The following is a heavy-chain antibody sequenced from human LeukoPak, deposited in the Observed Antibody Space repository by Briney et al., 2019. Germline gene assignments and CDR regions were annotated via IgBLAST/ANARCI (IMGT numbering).Heavy chain of an antibody. CDR2: LIPIRHIA. V-gene: IGHV1-69*04. Sequence: GASVRVSCKASGDTFSSSTISWVRQAPGQGLEWMGRLIPIRHIANSAQTLRGRVTITADKFPSTTYMELGRLRSEDTAVYYCARDPRGGDTTMDDYWGQGTLVTVSS. CDR1: GDTFSSST. CDR3: ARDPRGGDTTMDDY. D-gene: IGHD5-18*01. J-gene: IGHJ4*02.